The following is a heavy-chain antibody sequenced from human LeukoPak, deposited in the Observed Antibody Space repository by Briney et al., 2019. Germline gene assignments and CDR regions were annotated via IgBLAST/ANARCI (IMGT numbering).Heavy chain of an antibody. V-gene: IGHV3-7*01. CDR2: IKQDASEK. D-gene: IGHD3-10*01. CDR3: ARYGYGSGSYYFDY. Sequence: PGGSLRLSCAGSGFIFSSYWMSWVRQTPGKGLEGVANIKQDASEKYYVDSVRGRFIISRDNAKNSLSLQMNSLRAEDTAVYYCARYGYGSGSYYFDYWGQGTLVTVSS. J-gene: IGHJ4*02. CDR1: GFIFSSYW.